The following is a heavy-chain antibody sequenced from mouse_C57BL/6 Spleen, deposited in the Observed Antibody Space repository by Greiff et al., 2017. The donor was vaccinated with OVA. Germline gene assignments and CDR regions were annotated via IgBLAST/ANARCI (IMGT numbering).Heavy chain of an antibody. Sequence: DVQLQESGGGLVKPGGSLKLSCAASGFTFSDYGMHWVRQAPEKGLEWVAYISSGSSTIYYADTVKGRFTISRDNAKNTLFLQMTSLRSEDTAMYYCASHYYGSPYAMDYWGQGTSVTVSS. CDR1: GFTFSDYG. CDR3: ASHYYGSPYAMDY. V-gene: IGHV5-17*01. J-gene: IGHJ4*01. D-gene: IGHD1-1*01. CDR2: ISSGSSTI.